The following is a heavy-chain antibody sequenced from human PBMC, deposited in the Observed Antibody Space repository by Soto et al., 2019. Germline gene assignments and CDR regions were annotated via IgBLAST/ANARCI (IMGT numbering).Heavy chain of an antibody. CDR3: ARDVGYGRRVRPERSYGFDY. V-gene: IGHV3-33*01. J-gene: IGHJ4*02. D-gene: IGHD5-18*01. CDR2: IWYDGSNK. CDR1: GFTFSSYG. Sequence: QVQLVESGGGVVQPGRSLRLSCAASGFTFSSYGMHWVRQAPGKGLEWVAVIWYDGSNKYYADSVKGRFTISRDNSKNTLYLQMNSLRAEDTAVYYCARDVGYGRRVRPERSYGFDYWGQGTLVTVSS.